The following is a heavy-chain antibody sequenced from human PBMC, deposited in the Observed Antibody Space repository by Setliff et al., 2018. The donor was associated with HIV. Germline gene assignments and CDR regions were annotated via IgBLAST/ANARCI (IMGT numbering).Heavy chain of an antibody. CDR1: GYTFTEYY. D-gene: IGHD2-2*01. J-gene: IGHJ4*02. CDR3: ATFKTTAVISGFNY. Sequence: GASVKVSCKASGYTFTEYYMHWVKQAPGKGLEWMGRVDPVDGETKYAEKCQGRVTIAADTSTDTASMELSSLRSEDTAVDYCATFKTTAVISGFNYWGQGTQVTAPQ. CDR2: VDPVDGET. V-gene: IGHV1-69-2*01.